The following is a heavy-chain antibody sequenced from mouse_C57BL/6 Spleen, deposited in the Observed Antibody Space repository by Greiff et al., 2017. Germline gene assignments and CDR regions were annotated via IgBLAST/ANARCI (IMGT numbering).Heavy chain of an antibody. CDR2: IYPGDGDT. CDR3: ARSSNSWYFDV. CDR1: GYAFSSSW. V-gene: IGHV1-82*01. Sequence: QVHVKQSGPELVKPGASVKISCKASGYAFSSSWMNWVKQRPGKGLEWIGRIYPGDGDTNYNGKFKGKATLTADKSSSTAYMQLSSLTSEDSAVYFCARSSNSWYFDVWGTGTTVTVSS. D-gene: IGHD2-5*01. J-gene: IGHJ1*03.